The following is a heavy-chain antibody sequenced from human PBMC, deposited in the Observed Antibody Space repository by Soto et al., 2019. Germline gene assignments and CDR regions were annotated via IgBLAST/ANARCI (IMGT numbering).Heavy chain of an antibody. CDR3: ARDKDRQQLGGNYYYGIDV. V-gene: IGHV1-69*12. CDR2: IIPIVPTP. D-gene: IGHD3-3*02. Sequence: QVQLVQSGAEVKKPGSSVTVSCKASGGTFGNSAISWVRQAPGQGLEWMGGIIPIVPTPDYAQKFQGRVTITADESTSTAYTELTSLGSDDTAVYYCARDKDRQQLGGNYYYGIDVWGQGTTVTVSS. CDR1: GGTFGNSA. J-gene: IGHJ6*02.